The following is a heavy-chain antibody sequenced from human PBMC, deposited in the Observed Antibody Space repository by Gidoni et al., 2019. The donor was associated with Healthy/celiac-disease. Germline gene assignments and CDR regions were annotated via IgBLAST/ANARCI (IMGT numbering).Heavy chain of an antibody. Sequence: QVQLVESGGGVVQPGRSLRLSCAASGFTFRSYAMHWVRQAPGKGLEWVAVISYDGSNKYYADSVKGRFTISRDNSKNTLYLQMNSLRAEDTAVYYCARDSRKFYDSSGLGGYWGQGTLVTVSS. CDR3: ARDSRKFYDSSGLGGY. CDR1: GFTFRSYA. CDR2: ISYDGSNK. D-gene: IGHD3-22*01. V-gene: IGHV3-30-3*01. J-gene: IGHJ4*02.